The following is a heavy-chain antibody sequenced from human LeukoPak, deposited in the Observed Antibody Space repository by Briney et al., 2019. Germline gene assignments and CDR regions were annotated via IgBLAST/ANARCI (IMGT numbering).Heavy chain of an antibody. CDR2: IYYTGDT. Sequence: KPSETLSLTCTVSGGSITDYYWGWIRQPPGKGLEWIGYIYYTGDTIDNPSLNSRLTMSLDTSKSQFSLKLNFVPAADTALYYCARVTDYDFWSGRQGGAFDLWGHGTLVTVSS. V-gene: IGHV4-59*01. D-gene: IGHD3-3*01. J-gene: IGHJ3*01. CDR3: ARVTDYDFWSGRQGGAFDL. CDR1: GGSITDYY.